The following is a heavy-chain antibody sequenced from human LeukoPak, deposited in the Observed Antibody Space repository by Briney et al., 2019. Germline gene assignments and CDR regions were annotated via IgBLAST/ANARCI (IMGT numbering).Heavy chain of an antibody. V-gene: IGHV3-30*02. J-gene: IGHJ4*02. D-gene: IGHD3-3*01. CDR2: IRYDGSNK. Sequence: GGSLRLSCAASGFTFSSYGMHWVRQAPGKGLEWVAFIRYDGSNKYYADSVKGRFTISRDNSKNTLYLQMNSLRAEDTAVYYCAEDYTRYYDFWSGPQIGYWGQGTLVTVSS. CDR3: AEDYTRYYDFWSGPQIGY. CDR1: GFTFSSYG.